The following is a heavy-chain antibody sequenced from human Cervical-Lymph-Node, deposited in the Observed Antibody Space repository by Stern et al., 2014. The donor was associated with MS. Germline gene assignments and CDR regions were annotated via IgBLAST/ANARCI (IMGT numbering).Heavy chain of an antibody. D-gene: IGHD2/OR15-2a*01. CDR1: GCSITNYS. CDR3: ARDKGMFFL. V-gene: IGHV4-59*01. Sequence: QLQLQESGPGLVKPSETLSLTCTVSGCSITNYSWSWIRPPPGKGLEWIGYIYYSGSTNYNPSLKSRVTISVDTSKNQFSLKLSSVTAADTAVYYCARDKGMFFLWGQGTLVTVSS. CDR2: IYYSGST. J-gene: IGHJ4*01.